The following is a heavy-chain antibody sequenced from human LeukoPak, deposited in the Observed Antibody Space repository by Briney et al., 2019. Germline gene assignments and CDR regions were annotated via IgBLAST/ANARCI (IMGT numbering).Heavy chain of an antibody. CDR1: GFTFSNAW. V-gene: IGHV3-15*01. CDR3: TTLLLWFGFDY. Sequence: SGGSLRLSCAASGFTFSNAWMSWVPQAPGKGLEWVGRMRSKTDGGTIDYAAPVKGRFTISRDDSKNTLHLQMNSLKTEDTGVYYCTTLLLWFGFDYWGQGSPVTVSS. D-gene: IGHD3-10*01. J-gene: IGHJ4*02. CDR2: MRSKTDGGTI.